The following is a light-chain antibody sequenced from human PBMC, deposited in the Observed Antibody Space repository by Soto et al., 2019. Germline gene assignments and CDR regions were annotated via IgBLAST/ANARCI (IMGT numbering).Light chain of an antibody. V-gene: IGLV2-14*03. CDR3: NSFTSSSTYV. Sequence: QSVLTQPASVSGSPGQSITISCTGTRSDVGAYNYVSWYQQHPGKAPKLMIYDVSNRPSGVSNRFSGSKSGNTASLTISGFQGEDGADYYGNSFTSSSTYVFGTGTKVTVL. CDR1: RSDVGAYNY. J-gene: IGLJ1*01. CDR2: DVS.